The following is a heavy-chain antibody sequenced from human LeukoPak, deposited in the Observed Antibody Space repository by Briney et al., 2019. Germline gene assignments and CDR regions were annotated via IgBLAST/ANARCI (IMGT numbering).Heavy chain of an antibody. Sequence: SETLSLTCTVTGGSISSGRYYWICIRQPAGKGLEWIGRIYTSGSTNYNPSLKSRVTISVDTSKNQFSLKLSSVTAADTAVYYCATNIRYFDWLSSDAFDIWGQGTMVTVSS. V-gene: IGHV4-61*02. CDR1: GGSISSGRYY. J-gene: IGHJ3*02. D-gene: IGHD3-9*01. CDR3: ATNIRYFDWLSSDAFDI. CDR2: IYTSGST.